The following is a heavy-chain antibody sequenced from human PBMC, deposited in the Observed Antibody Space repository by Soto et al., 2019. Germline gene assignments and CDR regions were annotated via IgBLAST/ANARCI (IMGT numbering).Heavy chain of an antibody. CDR2: INPNSGGT. CDR1: GYTFTGYY. Sequence: QVQLVQSGAEVKKPGASVKVSCKASGYTFTGYYMHWVRQAPGQGLEWMGWINPNSGGTNYAQKFQGWVTMTRDTSISTAYMELSRLRSDDTTVYYCARDPAAAGGWYFDYWGQGTLVTVSS. D-gene: IGHD6-13*01. J-gene: IGHJ4*02. V-gene: IGHV1-2*04. CDR3: ARDPAAAGGWYFDY.